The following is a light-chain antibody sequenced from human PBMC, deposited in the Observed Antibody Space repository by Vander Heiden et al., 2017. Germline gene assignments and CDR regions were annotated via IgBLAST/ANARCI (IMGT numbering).Light chain of an antibody. J-gene: IGKJ1*01. V-gene: IGKV1-17*01. CDR2: LAS. Sequence: DIQMPPSPSSLSASVGDRVSITCRASQDIRNDLGWYQQKPGQAPRRLIYLASTLQSGVPSRFSGSGSGTEFTLTISSLQPEDFATYYCLQQNSFPWTFGQGTKVEIK. CDR1: QDIRND. CDR3: LQQNSFPWT.